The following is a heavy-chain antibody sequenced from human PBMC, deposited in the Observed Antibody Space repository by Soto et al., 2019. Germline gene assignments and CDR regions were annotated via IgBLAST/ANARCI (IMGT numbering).Heavy chain of an antibody. CDR1: GFPFSSRA. Sequence: EVQLLESGGGLVQPGGSLRLSCAASGFPFSSRAMSWVRQAPGKGLEWVSAISGSGTITYYAASVKGRFTISRDTSKNTLCLQMNSLRAAATAVYYCAEWARYCSGADCRAWGQGTLVTVSS. CDR3: AEWARYCSGADCRA. V-gene: IGHV3-23*01. J-gene: IGHJ5*02. CDR2: ISGSGTIT. D-gene: IGHD2-15*01.